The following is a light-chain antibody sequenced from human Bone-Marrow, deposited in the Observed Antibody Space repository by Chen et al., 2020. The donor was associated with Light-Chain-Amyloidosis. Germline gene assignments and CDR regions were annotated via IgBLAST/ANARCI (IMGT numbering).Light chain of an antibody. V-gene: IGKV1-33*01. CDR2: DAS. J-gene: IGKJ3*01. Sequence: DIQMTQSPSSLSASVGDRVTITCQASEDISKFLNWYQQNPGQAPKLLIYDASILQIGVPSRFSGSGSGTDFTFTISSLQPEDIATYYCQQYDLGFTFGPGTKVDI. CDR3: QQYDLGFT. CDR1: EDISKF.